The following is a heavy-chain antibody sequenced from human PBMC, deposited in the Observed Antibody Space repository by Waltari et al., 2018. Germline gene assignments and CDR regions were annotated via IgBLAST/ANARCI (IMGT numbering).Heavy chain of an antibody. D-gene: IGHD1-26*01. V-gene: IGHV3-23*04. CDR3: AKDEEEVGATNQLFPLGGFDY. J-gene: IGHJ4*02. CDR2: ISGSGGST. Sequence: EVQLVESGGGLVQPGGSLRLSCAASGFTFSSYAMSWVRQAPGKGLEWVSAISGSGGSTYYADSVKGRFTISRDNSKNTLYLQMNSLRAKDTAVYYCAKDEEEVGATNQLFPLGGFDYWGQGTLVTVSS. CDR1: GFTFSSYA.